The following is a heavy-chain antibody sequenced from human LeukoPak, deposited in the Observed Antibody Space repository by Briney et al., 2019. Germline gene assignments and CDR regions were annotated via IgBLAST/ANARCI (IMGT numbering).Heavy chain of an antibody. Sequence: PGGSLRLSCAASGFTFSSYWMHWVRQAPGKGLAWVSRSDGTNITYADSVKGRFTISRDNAKQTLYLQMNGLRADDTAVYYCARHPLKDWGQGTLVTVSS. V-gene: IGHV3-74*01. J-gene: IGHJ4*02. CDR2: SDGTNI. CDR1: GFTFSSYW. CDR3: ARHPLKD.